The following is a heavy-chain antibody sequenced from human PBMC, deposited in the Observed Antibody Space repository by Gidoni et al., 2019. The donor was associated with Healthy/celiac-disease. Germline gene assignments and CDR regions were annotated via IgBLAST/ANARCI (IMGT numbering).Heavy chain of an antibody. CDR1: GFTFSSYA. Sequence: EVQLLESGGGLVQPGGSLRLSCAASGFTFSSYAMGWVRQAPGKGLEWVSAISGSGGSTYYADSVKGRFTISRDNSKNTLYLQMNSLRAEDTAVYYCAKGGESLDAFDIWGQGTMVTVSS. D-gene: IGHD3-16*01. CDR3: AKGGESLDAFDI. CDR2: ISGSGGST. V-gene: IGHV3-23*01. J-gene: IGHJ3*02.